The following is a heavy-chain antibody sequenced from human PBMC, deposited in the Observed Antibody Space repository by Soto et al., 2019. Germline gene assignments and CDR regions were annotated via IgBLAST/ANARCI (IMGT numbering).Heavy chain of an antibody. Sequence: QVQLVESGGGVVQPGRSLRLSCAASGFTFSSYDMHWVRQAPGKGLEWVAVISYDGNNKYYADSVKGRFTISRDNSKKTLSLQMSNLRAEDTAVYYCARGWELLDFWGQGTLVTVSS. J-gene: IGHJ4*02. V-gene: IGHV3-30*03. D-gene: IGHD1-26*01. CDR1: GFTFSSYD. CDR3: ARGWELLDF. CDR2: ISYDGNNK.